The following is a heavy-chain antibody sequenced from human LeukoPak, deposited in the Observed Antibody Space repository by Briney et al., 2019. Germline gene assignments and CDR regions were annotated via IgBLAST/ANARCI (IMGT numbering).Heavy chain of an antibody. Sequence: ASVKVSCKASGFTFTGYYMHWVRQAPGQGLEWMGWINPNSGGTNYAQKFQGRVTMTRDTSISTAYMELSRLRSDDTAVYYCARDEETYYYDSSGYYPWGQGTLVTVSS. CDR2: INPNSGGT. V-gene: IGHV1-2*02. J-gene: IGHJ5*02. CDR1: GFTFTGYY. D-gene: IGHD3-22*01. CDR3: ARDEETYYYDSSGYYP.